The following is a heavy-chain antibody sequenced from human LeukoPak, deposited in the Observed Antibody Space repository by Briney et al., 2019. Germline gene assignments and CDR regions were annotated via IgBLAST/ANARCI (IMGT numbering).Heavy chain of an antibody. V-gene: IGHV1-2*02. CDR2: INPNSGGT. CDR3: ARDRAGYCSSRSCSQGGFDF. Sequence: ASVKVSCKASAYTFTGYYMHWVRQAPGQGLEWMGWINPNSGGTNYAQKFQGRVTMTRDTPISTAYMELSRLTSDDTAVYYCARDRAGYCSSRSCSQGGFDFWGQGTMVTVSS. D-gene: IGHD2-2*01. J-gene: IGHJ3*01. CDR1: AYTFTGYY.